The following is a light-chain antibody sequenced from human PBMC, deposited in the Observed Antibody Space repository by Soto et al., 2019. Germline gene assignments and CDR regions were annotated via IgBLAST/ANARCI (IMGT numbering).Light chain of an antibody. Sequence: VLTQSPVTLSLSPGERVTLSCRASQSVGTFLAWYRQKPGQAPRLLIYDSSNRATGIPARFSGGGSGTDFTLTISSLEPDDFAVYYCQQRGTWPRTFGQGTKLE. CDR1: QSVGTF. CDR2: DSS. CDR3: QQRGTWPRT. J-gene: IGKJ2*01. V-gene: IGKV3-11*01.